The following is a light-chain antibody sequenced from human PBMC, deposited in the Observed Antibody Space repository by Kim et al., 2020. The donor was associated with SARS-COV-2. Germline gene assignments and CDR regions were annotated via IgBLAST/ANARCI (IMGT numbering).Light chain of an antibody. CDR3: NSRDSSGNPYV. V-gene: IGLV3-19*01. CDR1: SLRSYY. Sequence: SSELTQDPAVSVALGQTVRITCQGDSLRSYYASWYQQKPGQAPVLVIYGKNYRPSGIPDRFSGSSSGNTASLTITGAQAEDEADYYCNSRDSSGNPYVFGTGTKVTVL. J-gene: IGLJ1*01. CDR2: GKN.